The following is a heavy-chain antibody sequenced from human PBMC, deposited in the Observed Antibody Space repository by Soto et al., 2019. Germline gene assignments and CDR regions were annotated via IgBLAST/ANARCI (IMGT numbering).Heavy chain of an antibody. D-gene: IGHD2-2*01. V-gene: IGHV3-20*01. CDR3: ARQGYCSSTSCLKLYYYYYMDV. J-gene: IGHJ6*03. Sequence: EVQLVESGGGVVRPGGSLRLSCAASGLTFDDYGMSWVRQAPGKGLEWVSGINWNGGSTGYADSVKGRFTISRDNAKNSLYLQMNSMRAEDTALYHCARQGYCSSTSCLKLYYYYYMDVRGKGTTLTVYS. CDR2: INWNGGST. CDR1: GLTFDDYG.